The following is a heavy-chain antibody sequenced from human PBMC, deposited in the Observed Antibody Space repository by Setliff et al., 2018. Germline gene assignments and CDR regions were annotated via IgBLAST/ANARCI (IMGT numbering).Heavy chain of an antibody. Sequence: SVKVSCKASGGTFSSYAISWVRQAPGQGLEWMGGIIPILGIANYAKKFQGRVTITADESTSTAYMELSSLRSEDTAVYYCARTPGVRYFDWLLPREAFDIWGQGTMVTVS. CDR1: GGTFSSYA. V-gene: IGHV1-69*10. CDR2: IIPILGIA. D-gene: IGHD3-9*01. CDR3: ARTPGVRYFDWLLPREAFDI. J-gene: IGHJ3*02.